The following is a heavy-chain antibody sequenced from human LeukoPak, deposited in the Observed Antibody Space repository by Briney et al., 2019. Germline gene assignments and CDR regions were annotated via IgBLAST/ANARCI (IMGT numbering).Heavy chain of an antibody. J-gene: IGHJ4*02. D-gene: IGHD3-22*01. CDR3: ARGSGSDYDSSGYYLD. V-gene: IGHV1-18*01. CDR1: GYTVSSNG. Sequence: ASVKVSCKPSGYTVSSNGVNWVRQAPGQGLEWMGYISPYNGDADYAQKFQGRVTMTTDTSTSTAHMELRGLRSDDTAVYYCARGSGSDYDSSGYYLDWGQGTLVTVSS. CDR2: ISPYNGDA.